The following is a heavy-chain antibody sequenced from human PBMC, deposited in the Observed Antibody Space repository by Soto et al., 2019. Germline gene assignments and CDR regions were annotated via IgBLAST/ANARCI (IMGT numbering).Heavy chain of an antibody. Sequence: SGPTTVNPKQTLTLTCTFSGFSLSTSGVGVGWIRQPPGKALEWLALIYWDDDKRYSPSLKSRLTITKDTSKNQVVLTMTNMDPVDTATYYCAHGEVYYGSGSYYYRYFDYWGQGTLVTLSS. CDR1: GFSLSTSGVG. J-gene: IGHJ4*02. V-gene: IGHV2-5*02. CDR2: IYWDDDK. CDR3: AHGEVYYGSGSYYYRYFDY. D-gene: IGHD3-10*01.